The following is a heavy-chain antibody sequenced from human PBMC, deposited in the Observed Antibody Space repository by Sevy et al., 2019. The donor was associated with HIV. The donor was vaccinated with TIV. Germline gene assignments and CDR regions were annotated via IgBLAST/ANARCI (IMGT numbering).Heavy chain of an antibody. Sequence: ASVKVPCKTSGYTFTSYDINWVRQATGQGLEWMGWMNPNSGNTGYAQKFQGRVTMTRNTSISTAYMELSSLRSEDTAVYYCARAMEYSSSWDWFDPWGQGTLVTVSS. J-gene: IGHJ5*02. CDR3: ARAMEYSSSWDWFDP. D-gene: IGHD6-13*01. CDR2: MNPNSGNT. V-gene: IGHV1-8*01. CDR1: GYTFTSYD.